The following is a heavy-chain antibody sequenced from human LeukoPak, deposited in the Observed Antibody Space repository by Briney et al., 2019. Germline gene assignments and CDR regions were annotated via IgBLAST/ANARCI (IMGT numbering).Heavy chain of an antibody. CDR1: GFTFSSYA. J-gene: IGHJ1*01. CDR3: AKSRHIVVVTAIRAEYFQH. V-gene: IGHV3-23*01. D-gene: IGHD2-21*02. CDR2: ISGSGGST. Sequence: GGSLRLSCAASGFTFSSYAMSWVRQAPGKGLEWVSAISGSGGSTYYADSVKGRFTISRDNSKNTLYLQMNSLRAEDTAVYYCAKSRHIVVVTAIRAEYFQHWGQGTLVTVSS.